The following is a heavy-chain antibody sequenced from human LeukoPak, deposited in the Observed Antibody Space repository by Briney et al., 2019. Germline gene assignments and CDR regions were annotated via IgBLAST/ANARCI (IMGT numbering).Heavy chain of an antibody. J-gene: IGHJ4*02. CDR1: GFTFSSYA. Sequence: PGGSLRLSCAASGFTFSSYAMHWVCQAPGQGLEYASAISSNGGSTYYANSVKGRFTISRDNSKNTLYLQMGSLRAEDMAVYYCARDPIYCSGGSCYSVVHGYFDYWGQGTLVTVSS. D-gene: IGHD2-15*01. CDR2: ISSNGGST. CDR3: ARDPIYCSGGSCYSVVHGYFDY. V-gene: IGHV3-64*01.